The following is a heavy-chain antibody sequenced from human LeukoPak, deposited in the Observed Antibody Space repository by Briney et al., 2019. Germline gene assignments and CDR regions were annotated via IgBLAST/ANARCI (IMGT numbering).Heavy chain of an antibody. CDR2: ISYDGSNK. CDR1: GFTFSSYA. J-gene: IGHJ4*02. D-gene: IGHD4-11*01. CDR3: ATSTVAKYDY. Sequence: GGSLRLSCAASGFTFSSYAMHWVRQAPGKGLEWVAVISYDGSNKYYADSVKGRFTISRDNSKNTLYLQMNSLRAEDTALYYCATSTVAKYDYRGQGTLVAVSS. V-gene: IGHV3-30*04.